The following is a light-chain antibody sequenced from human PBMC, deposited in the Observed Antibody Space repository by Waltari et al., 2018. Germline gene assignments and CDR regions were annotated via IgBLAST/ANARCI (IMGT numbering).Light chain of an antibody. CDR2: GGS. Sequence: DIVMTQTPLSLPIIPGEPASISCRSGQSLLHSNGNTYLHWFLQKPGQSPQLLIYGGSNRASGVPDRFSGSGSGTDFTLKISKVEAEDVGIYFCVQAIAFPFTFGPGTKLDIK. CDR3: VQAIAFPFT. CDR1: QSLLHSNGNTY. V-gene: IGKV2-40*01. J-gene: IGKJ3*01.